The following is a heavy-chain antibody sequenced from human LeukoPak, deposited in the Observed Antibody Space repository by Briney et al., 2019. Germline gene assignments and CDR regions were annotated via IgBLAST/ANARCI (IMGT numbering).Heavy chain of an antibody. V-gene: IGHV3-64D*06. CDR1: VFTFISYS. J-gene: IGHJ4*02. D-gene: IGHD7-27*01. CDR2: ISSNRGST. CDR3: VKVRRANWGYFDY. Sequence: GGALRLSCSASVFTFISYSMHWVRQAPGKGRDYVSAISSNRGSTYYADSVKGRFTISRDNSKNTLYLQMSSLRAEDTAVYYCVKVRRANWGYFDYWGQGTLVTVSS.